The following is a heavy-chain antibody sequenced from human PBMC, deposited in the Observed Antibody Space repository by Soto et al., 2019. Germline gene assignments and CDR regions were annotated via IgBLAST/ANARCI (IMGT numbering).Heavy chain of an antibody. Sequence: GASVKVSCKASGYTFTSNGISWVRQAPGQGLEWMGWISAYNGNTNYAQKLQGRVTMTTDTSTSTAYMELRSLRSDDTAVYYCARGYYYDSSGYYSPWGQGTLVTVSS. CDR2: ISAYNGNT. CDR1: GYTFTSNG. D-gene: IGHD3-22*01. CDR3: ARGYYYDSSGYYSP. J-gene: IGHJ4*02. V-gene: IGHV1-18*04.